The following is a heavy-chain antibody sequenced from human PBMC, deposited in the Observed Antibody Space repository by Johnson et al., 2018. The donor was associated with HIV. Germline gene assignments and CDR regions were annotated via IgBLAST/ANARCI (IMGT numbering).Heavy chain of an antibody. CDR3: ARPDIAADDAFDI. V-gene: IGHV3-30*03. CDR1: GFTISSYG. J-gene: IGHJ3*02. Sequence: QVQLVESGGGVVQPGRSLRLSCVASGFTISSYGMHWVRQAPGKGLEWVAVISYGGSNKYYADSVKGRFTISRDNSKNTLYLQMDSLRAEDTAVYYCARPDIAADDAFDIWGQGTMVTVSS. CDR2: ISYGGSNK. D-gene: IGHD6-13*01.